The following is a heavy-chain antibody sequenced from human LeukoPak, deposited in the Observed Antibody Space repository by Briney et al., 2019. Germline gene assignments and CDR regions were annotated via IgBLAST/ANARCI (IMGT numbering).Heavy chain of an antibody. V-gene: IGHV3-30*15. CDR1: GYTLTYYA. J-gene: IGHJ4*02. D-gene: IGHD4-23*01. CDR2: TSYDGNKK. Sequence: GGSLRLSCAASGYTLTYYAMHWVRQAPGKGLEWGAVTSYDGNKKYYADSVKGRFTISRDSSKNTLYLQMSSLRAEDTAAYYCARSSYDYGGIEGPFDYWGQGTLVTVSS. CDR3: ARSSYDYGGIEGPFDY.